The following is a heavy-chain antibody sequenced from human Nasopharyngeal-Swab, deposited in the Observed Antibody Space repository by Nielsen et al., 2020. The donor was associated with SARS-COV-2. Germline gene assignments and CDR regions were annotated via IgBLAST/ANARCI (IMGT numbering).Heavy chain of an antibody. Sequence: GESLKISCAASGFTFSSYDMHWVRQATGKGLEWVSAIGTAGDTYYPGSVKGRFTISRENAKNSLYLQMNSLRAGDTAVYYCARALAPYRGYDYDYYYGMDVWGQGTTVTVSS. J-gene: IGHJ6*02. CDR1: GFTFSSYD. CDR3: ARALAPYRGYDYDYYYGMDV. CDR2: IGTAGDT. D-gene: IGHD5-12*01. V-gene: IGHV3-13*04.